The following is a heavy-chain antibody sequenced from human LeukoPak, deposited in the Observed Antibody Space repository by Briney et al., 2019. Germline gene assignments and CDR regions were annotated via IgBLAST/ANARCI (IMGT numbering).Heavy chain of an antibody. D-gene: IGHD2-15*01. CDR3: VRELEGGLGDY. V-gene: IGHV3-33*07. CDR1: GFTFSSYG. CDR2: TWYDGSNK. Sequence: GGSLRLSCAASGFTFSSYGMYWVRQAPGKGLEWVAVTWYDGSNKYCADSVKGRFTISRDNSKNTLYLQMNSLRAEDTAVYYCVRELEGGLGDYWGQGTLVTVSS. J-gene: IGHJ4*02.